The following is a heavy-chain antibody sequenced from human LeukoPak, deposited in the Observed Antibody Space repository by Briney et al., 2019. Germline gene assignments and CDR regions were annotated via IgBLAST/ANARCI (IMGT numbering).Heavy chain of an antibody. J-gene: IGHJ4*02. CDR2: SSAYNGNT. V-gene: IGHV1-18*01. CDR1: GYTFTSYG. D-gene: IGHD5-18*01. CDR3: ARQVRAAMVPSALALGY. Sequence: ASVKVSCKASGYTFTSYGISWVRQAPGQGLEWMGRSSAYNGNTNYAQKLQGRVTMTTDTSTSTAYMELRSLRSDDTAVYYCARQVRAAMVPSALALGYWGQGTLVTVSS.